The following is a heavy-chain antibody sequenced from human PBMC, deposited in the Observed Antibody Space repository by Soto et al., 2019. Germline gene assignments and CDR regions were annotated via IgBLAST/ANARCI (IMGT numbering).Heavy chain of an antibody. CDR2: IYYSGST. Sequence: SETLSLTCTVSGGSISSYYWSWIRQPPGKGLEWIGYIYYSGSTNYNPSLKSRVTISVDTSKNQFSLKLSSVTAADTAVYYCARWVTQYSGYERVFDYWGQGTLVTVS. V-gene: IGHV4-59*08. CDR3: ARWVTQYSGYERVFDY. CDR1: GGSISSYY. J-gene: IGHJ4*02. D-gene: IGHD5-12*01.